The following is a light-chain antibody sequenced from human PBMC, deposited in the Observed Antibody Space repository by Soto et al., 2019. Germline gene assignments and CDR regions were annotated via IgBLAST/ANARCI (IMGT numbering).Light chain of an antibody. V-gene: IGKV3D-11*02. J-gene: IGKJ4*01. CDR1: QSVDTF. CDR2: DSS. Sequence: EIVLTQSPDTLSLSPGDRATLSCRASQSVDTFLSWYQQKPGQAPRLFIYDSSTRAAGIPDRFSGSGTGTDFTLTISSLEPEDFAVYYCQQRRNLLSFGGGTKV. CDR3: QQRRNLLS.